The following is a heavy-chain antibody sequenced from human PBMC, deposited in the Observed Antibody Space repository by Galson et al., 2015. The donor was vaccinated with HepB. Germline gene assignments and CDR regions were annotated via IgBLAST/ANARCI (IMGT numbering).Heavy chain of an antibody. CDR1: GFTFSTYW. CDR3: ARGLCSDF. Sequence: SLRLSCAASGFTFSTYWMNWVRQTPGKGLEWVAKIKQDGSEKYYVDSVKGRFTISRDNAKNSLCLQMNSLRAEDTAVYYCARGLCSDFWGQGTLVTVSS. J-gene: IGHJ4*02. CDR2: IKQDGSEK. V-gene: IGHV3-7*03. D-gene: IGHD3-10*02.